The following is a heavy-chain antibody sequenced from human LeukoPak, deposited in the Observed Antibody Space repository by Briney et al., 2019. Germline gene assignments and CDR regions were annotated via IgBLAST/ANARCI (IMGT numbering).Heavy chain of an antibody. V-gene: IGHV4-61*01. CDR3: ARGGGIAAAGINYYFDY. CDR1: GGSVSSGSYY. J-gene: IGHJ4*02. Sequence: SETPSLTCTVSGGSVSSGSYYWSWIRQPPGKGLEWIGYIYYSGSTNYNPSLKSRVTISVDTSKNQFSLKLSSVTAADTAVYYCARGGGIAAAGINYYFDYWGQGTLVTVSS. D-gene: IGHD6-13*01. CDR2: IYYSGST.